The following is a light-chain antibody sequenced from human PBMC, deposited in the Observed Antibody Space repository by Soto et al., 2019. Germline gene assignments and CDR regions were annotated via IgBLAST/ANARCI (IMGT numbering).Light chain of an antibody. V-gene: IGKV3-20*01. J-gene: IGKJ4*01. CDR3: QQYGSSPP. Sequence: EIVLTQSPGTLSLSPGERATLSCRASQSVSSGYLAWYQQKPGQAPRLLIYGASSRATGIPDRFSGSGSGTDFTLTISRLEPEDCAVCYCQQYGSSPPFGGGTKVEIK. CDR2: GAS. CDR1: QSVSSGY.